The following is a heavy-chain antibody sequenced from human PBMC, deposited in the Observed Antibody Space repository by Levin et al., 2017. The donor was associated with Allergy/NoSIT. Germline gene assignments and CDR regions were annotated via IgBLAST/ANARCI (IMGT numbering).Heavy chain of an antibody. CDR1: GLSFSDYG. Sequence: PGGSLRLSCVVSGLSFSDYGFHWVRQAPGRGLEWVALSSNDGNNQFYADSMKGRFTISRDKSKNTLYLQMHNLRVEDTAVYYCSKEGSLESWGQGTLVNVSS. CDR2: SSNDGNNQ. V-gene: IGHV3-30*18. CDR3: SKEGSLES. J-gene: IGHJ5*02. D-gene: IGHD3-10*01.